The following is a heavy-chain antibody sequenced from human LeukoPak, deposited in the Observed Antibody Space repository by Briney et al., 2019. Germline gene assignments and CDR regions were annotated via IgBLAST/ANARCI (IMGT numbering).Heavy chain of an antibody. CDR3: ASESYSSSLDY. Sequence: ASVKVSCKASRGTFSSYAISWVRQAPGQGVEWMGWINPNSGGTNYAQKFQGRVTMTRDTSISTAYMELSRLRSDDTAVYSCASESYSSSLDYWGQGTLVTVSS. J-gene: IGHJ4*02. D-gene: IGHD6-13*01. V-gene: IGHV1-2*02. CDR1: RGTFSSYA. CDR2: INPNSGGT.